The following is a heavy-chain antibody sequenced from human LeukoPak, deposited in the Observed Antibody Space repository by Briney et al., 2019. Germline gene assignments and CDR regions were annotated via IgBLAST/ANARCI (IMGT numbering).Heavy chain of an antibody. CDR1: GGSISSSNW. Sequence: PSETLSLTCAGSGGSISSSNWWGWVRQPPGKGLEWIGEIYHSGSTNYNPSLKSRVTISVDKSKNQFSLKLSSVTAADTAVYYCARQHYDILTGYYHANLNKLIDYWGQGTLVTLSS. J-gene: IGHJ4*02. V-gene: IGHV4-4*02. CDR2: IYHSGST. D-gene: IGHD3-9*01. CDR3: ARQHYDILTGYYHANLNKLIDY.